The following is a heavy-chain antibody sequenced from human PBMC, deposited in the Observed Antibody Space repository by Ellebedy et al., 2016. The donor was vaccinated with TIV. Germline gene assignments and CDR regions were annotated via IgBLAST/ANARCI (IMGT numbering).Heavy chain of an antibody. D-gene: IGHD6-6*01. V-gene: IGHV3-48*02. CDR2: ISSSSSTI. CDR3: ARDLDSSSSSAKRLPPGY. J-gene: IGHJ4*02. Sequence: GGSLRLXXAASGFTFSSYSMNWVRQAPGKGLEWVSYISSSSSTIYYADSVKGRFTISRDNAKNSLYLQMNSLRDEDTAVYYCARDLDSSSSSAKRLPPGYWGQGTLVTVSS. CDR1: GFTFSSYS.